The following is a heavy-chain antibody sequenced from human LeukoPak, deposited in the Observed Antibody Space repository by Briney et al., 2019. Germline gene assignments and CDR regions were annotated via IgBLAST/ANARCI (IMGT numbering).Heavy chain of an antibody. V-gene: IGHV7-4-1*02. CDR2: INTNTGNP. CDR1: GYTFTSYA. CDR3: ATRPGDYVGDYFDY. Sequence: ASVKVSCKASGYTFTSYAMDWVRQAPGQGLEWMGWINTNTGNPTYAQGFTGRFVFSLDTSVSTAYLQISSLKAEDTAVYYCATRPGDYVGDYFDYWGQGTLVTVSS. D-gene: IGHD4-17*01. J-gene: IGHJ4*02.